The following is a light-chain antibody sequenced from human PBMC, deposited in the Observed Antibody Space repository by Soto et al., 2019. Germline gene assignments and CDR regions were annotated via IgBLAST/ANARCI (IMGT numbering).Light chain of an antibody. Sequence: DIVMTQTPLSLPVTPGEPASISCRSSQSLLDSDDGNTYLDWYLQKPGQSPQLLIYTVSYRASGVPDRFSGSGSGTDFTLKISRVEAEDVGVYYCQQYETFSGTFGPGTKVDIK. CDR1: QSLLDSDDGNTY. J-gene: IGKJ1*01. V-gene: IGKV2-40*01. CDR2: TVS. CDR3: QQYETFSGT.